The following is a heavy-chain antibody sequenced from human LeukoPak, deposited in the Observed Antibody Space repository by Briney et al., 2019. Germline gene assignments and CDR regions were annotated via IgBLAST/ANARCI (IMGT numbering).Heavy chain of an antibody. Sequence: PSGTLSLTCAVSGGSISSSNWWSWVRQPPGKGLEWIGEIYHSGSTNYNPSLKSRVTISVDKSKNQFSLKLSSVTAADTAVYYCARHRSWFGELYGYWGQGTLVTVSS. D-gene: IGHD3-10*01. V-gene: IGHV4-4*02. CDR2: IYHSGST. CDR3: ARHRSWFGELYGY. CDR1: GGSISSSNW. J-gene: IGHJ4*02.